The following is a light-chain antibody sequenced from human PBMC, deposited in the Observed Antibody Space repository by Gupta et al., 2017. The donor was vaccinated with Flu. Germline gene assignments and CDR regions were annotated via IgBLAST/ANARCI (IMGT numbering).Light chain of an antibody. CDR3: QQYYSTPPYT. CDR2: WAS. Sequence: KFSRRGLYSPKHKNFLAWYQQKPGQHPKLLIYWASTRESGVPDRFSGSGSGTDFTLTISSLQAEDVAVYYCQQYYSTPPYTFGQGTKLEIK. CDR1: RRGLYSPKHKNF. V-gene: IGKV4-1*01. J-gene: IGKJ2*01.